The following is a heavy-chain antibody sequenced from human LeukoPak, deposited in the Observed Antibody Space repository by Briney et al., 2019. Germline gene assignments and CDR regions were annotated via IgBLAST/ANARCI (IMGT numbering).Heavy chain of an antibody. CDR1: GFTFSSYA. V-gene: IGHV3-23*01. CDR3: AKAYFGVVSYFDY. J-gene: IGHJ4*02. D-gene: IGHD3-3*01. Sequence: PGGSLRLSCAASGFTFSSYAMSWVRQAPGKGLEWVSAISGSGGSTYYADSVKGRFTTSRDNSKNTLYLQMNSLRAEDTAVYYCAKAYFGVVSYFDYWGQGTLVTVSS. CDR2: ISGSGGST.